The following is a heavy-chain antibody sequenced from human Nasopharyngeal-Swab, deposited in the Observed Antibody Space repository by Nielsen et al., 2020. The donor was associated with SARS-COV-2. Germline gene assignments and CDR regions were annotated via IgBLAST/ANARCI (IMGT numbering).Heavy chain of an antibody. J-gene: IGHJ6*02. D-gene: IGHD5-12*01. CDR1: GFTLSSNS. V-gene: IGHV3-21*01. CDR2: ISTSSSYL. CDR3: ARGRGGGYDPWGYYYYDMDV. Sequence: GGSLRLSCAASGFTLSSNSMNWVRQAPGKGLEWVSSISTSSSYLYYADSVKGRFTISRDNPKNSLCLQMNSLRAEDTAVYYCARGRGGGYDPWGYYYYDMDVWGHGTTVTVSS.